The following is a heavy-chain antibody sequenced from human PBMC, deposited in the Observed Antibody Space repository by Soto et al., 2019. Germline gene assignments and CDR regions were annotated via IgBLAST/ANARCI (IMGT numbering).Heavy chain of an antibody. CDR1: GVTFSSYS. CDR3: ARRLLLGYYYGMDV. Sequence: GGSLRLSCAASGVTFSSYSMNWVRQAPGKGLEWVSSISSSSSYIYYADSVKGRFTISGDNAKNSLYLQMNSLRAEDTAVYYCARRLLLGYYYGMDVWGQGTTVTVSS. D-gene: IGHD2-15*01. CDR2: ISSSSSYI. V-gene: IGHV3-21*01. J-gene: IGHJ6*02.